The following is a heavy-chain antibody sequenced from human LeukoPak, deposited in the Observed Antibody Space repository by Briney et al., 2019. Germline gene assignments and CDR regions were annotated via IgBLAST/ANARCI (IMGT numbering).Heavy chain of an antibody. Sequence: GGSLRLSCEASGFTFRDYWMHWVRQAPGKGLEWVSAISGSGGSTYYADSVKGRFTISRDNPKNTLYLQMNSLRAEDTAVYYCAKDGPVPYWGQGTLVTVSS. J-gene: IGHJ4*02. CDR3: AKDGPVPY. V-gene: IGHV3-23*01. CDR2: ISGSGGST. CDR1: GFTFRDYW.